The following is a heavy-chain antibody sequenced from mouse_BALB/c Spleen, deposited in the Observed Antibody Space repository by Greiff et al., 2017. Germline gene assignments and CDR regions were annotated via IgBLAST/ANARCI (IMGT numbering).Heavy chain of an antibody. CDR1: GYTFTSYW. D-gene: IGHD1-1*02. Sequence: QVQLQQPGAELVRPGASVKLSCKASGYTFTSYWINWVKQRPGQGLEWIGNIYPSDSYTNYNQKFKDKATLTVDKSSSTAYMQLSSPTSEDSAVYYCTLYGLRFAYWGQGTLVTVSA. CDR2: IYPSDSYT. CDR3: TLYGLRFAY. J-gene: IGHJ3*01. V-gene: IGHV1-69*02.